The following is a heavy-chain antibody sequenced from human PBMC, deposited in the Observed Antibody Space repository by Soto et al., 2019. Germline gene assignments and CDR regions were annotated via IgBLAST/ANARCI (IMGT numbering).Heavy chain of an antibody. CDR2: IIPIFDIT. CDR1: GGTFRSYS. CDR3: ARPDEGGYSSNHHYCYALDV. J-gene: IGHJ6*02. Sequence: ASVKVSCKASGGTFRSYSISWVRQAPGQGLEWMGGIIPIFDITNYAQKFQGRVTITADESTSTAYMELSSLGSDDTAVYYCARPDEGGYSSNHHYCYALDVWGQGTTVTVSS. V-gene: IGHV1-69*13. D-gene: IGHD3-22*01.